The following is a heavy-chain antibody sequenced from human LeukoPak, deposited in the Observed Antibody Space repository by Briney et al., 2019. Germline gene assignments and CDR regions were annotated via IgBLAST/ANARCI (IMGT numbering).Heavy chain of an antibody. J-gene: IGHJ4*02. CDR2: ISYDGNNK. Sequence: GGSLRLSCAASGFSFSVCAMHWVRQAPGKGLEWVATISYDGNNKHYTDSVEGRFTNSRDNSKNTLYLQMNTLRVEDTAMYYCVRGVTIYDSSGYFDYWGQGTLVTVSS. V-gene: IGHV3-30-3*01. D-gene: IGHD3-22*01. CDR1: GFSFSVCA. CDR3: VRGVTIYDSSGYFDY.